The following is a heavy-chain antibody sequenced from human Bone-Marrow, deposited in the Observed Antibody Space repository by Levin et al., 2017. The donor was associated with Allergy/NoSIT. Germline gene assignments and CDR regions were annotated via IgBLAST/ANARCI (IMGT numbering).Heavy chain of an antibody. CDR3: AREGYCGGNCYFDS. CDR2: VYPTGKT. D-gene: IGHD2-15*01. CDR1: ADSIRDRY. V-gene: IGHV4-4*07. J-gene: IGHJ4*02. Sequence: PSETLSLTCSVSADSIRDRYWAWLRQPAGKGLEWIGRVYPTGKTNYSPSFKSRLTMSVDTSKKQFSLTLRSLTAADTAVYFCAREGYCGGNCYFDSWGPGILVTVSS.